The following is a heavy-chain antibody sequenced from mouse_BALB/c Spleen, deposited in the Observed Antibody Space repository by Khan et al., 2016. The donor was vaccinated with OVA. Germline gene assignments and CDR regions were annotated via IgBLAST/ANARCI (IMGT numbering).Heavy chain of an antibody. CDR3: ARDRIDY. CDR1: GYTFTSYW. CDR2: INPSADYT. Sequence: QVQLKQSGAELAKPGASVKMSCKASGYTFTSYWMHWVKQRPGQGLEWIGYINPSADYTDYNQKFKDKATLTADKSSSTAYMQLNSLTSEDSAVYYCARDRIDYWGQGTTLTVSS. V-gene: IGHV1-7*01. J-gene: IGHJ2*01.